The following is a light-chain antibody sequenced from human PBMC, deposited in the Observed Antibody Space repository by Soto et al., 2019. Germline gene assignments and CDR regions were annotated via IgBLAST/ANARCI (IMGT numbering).Light chain of an antibody. CDR1: QSVSSSY. CDR2: GAS. Sequence: IVLTQSPGTLSLSPGERATLSCRASQSVSSSYLAWYQQKPGQAPRLLIYGASSRATGRPDRFSGSGSGTDFTLTISRLEPEDFAVYYFQQYGSSPTWTFGQGTKVEIK. J-gene: IGKJ1*01. V-gene: IGKV3-20*01. CDR3: QQYGSSPTWT.